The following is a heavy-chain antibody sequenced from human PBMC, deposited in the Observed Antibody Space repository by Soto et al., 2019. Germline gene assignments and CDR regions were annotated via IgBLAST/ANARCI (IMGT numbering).Heavy chain of an antibody. V-gene: IGHV1-18*01. CDR1: GYTFTSYG. J-gene: IGHJ4*02. CDR2: IRPYNGNT. CDR3: ARDLPPPDY. Sequence: QVQLVQSGAEVKKPGASVKVSCKASGYTFTSYGISWVRQAPGQGLEWMGWIRPYNGNTNYAQKLQGSATITTDTSTSTAYMQLRSLRSDDTAVYYSARDLPPPDYCGQGTLVTVSS.